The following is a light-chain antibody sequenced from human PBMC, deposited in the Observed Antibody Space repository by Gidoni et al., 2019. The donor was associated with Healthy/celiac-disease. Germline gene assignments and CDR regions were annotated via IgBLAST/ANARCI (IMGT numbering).Light chain of an antibody. CDR3: QSYDSRLSHVL. V-gene: IGLV1-40*01. CDR1: SSNIGAPYD. Sequence: QSVLTQTPSVWWAPGPRVTISCTGSSSNIGAPYDVHWYQQLPGTAPKLLIYGNNNRPSGVPDRFSGSKSGTSASLAITGLQAEDEADYYCQSYDSRLSHVLFGGGTKLTVL. J-gene: IGLJ2*01. CDR2: GNN.